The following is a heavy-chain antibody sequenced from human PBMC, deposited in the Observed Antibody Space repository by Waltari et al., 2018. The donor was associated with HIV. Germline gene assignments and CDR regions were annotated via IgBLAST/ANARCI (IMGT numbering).Heavy chain of an antibody. CDR3: ARTLVSSGLVRFDP. CDR1: GYSITSHA. V-gene: IGHV7-4-1*02. Sequence: QVQLVQSGSALKKPGASVRVSCKASGYSITSHAINWVRQAPGQGLEWMGWINTDTGNPTYAPGFTGRFVFSVDSTVRTAYLQISSLMVDDTAVYYCARTLVSSGLVRFDPWGQGTLVTVSS. D-gene: IGHD6-6*01. J-gene: IGHJ5*02. CDR2: INTDTGNP.